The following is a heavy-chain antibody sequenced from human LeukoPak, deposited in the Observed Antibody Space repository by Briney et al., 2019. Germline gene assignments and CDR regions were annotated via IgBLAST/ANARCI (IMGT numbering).Heavy chain of an antibody. V-gene: IGHV3-48*01. CDR2: ISSSSSTI. Sequence: GGSLRLSCAASGFTFSSYAMSWVRQAPGKGLEWVSYISSSSSTIYYADSVKGRFTISRDNAKNSLYLQMNSLRAEDTAVYYCARGVGSSTSSLYYMDVWGKGTTVTVSS. D-gene: IGHD2-2*01. CDR1: GFTFSSYA. CDR3: ARGVGSSTSSLYYMDV. J-gene: IGHJ6*03.